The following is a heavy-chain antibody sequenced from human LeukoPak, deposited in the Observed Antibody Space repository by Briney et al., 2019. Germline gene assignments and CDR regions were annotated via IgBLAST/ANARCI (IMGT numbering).Heavy chain of an antibody. CDR1: GFTFTNYA. J-gene: IGHJ4*02. V-gene: IGHV3-21*01. D-gene: IGHD3-10*01. Sequence: GGSLRLSCAASGFTFTNYAMNWVRQAPGKGLEWVSSISGSGDNTYYADSVKGRITISRDNARKSLYLQMNSLRAEDTAVYYCARGSRNSGSTHDFDYWGQGTLVTVSS. CDR2: ISGSGDNT. CDR3: ARGSRNSGSTHDFDY.